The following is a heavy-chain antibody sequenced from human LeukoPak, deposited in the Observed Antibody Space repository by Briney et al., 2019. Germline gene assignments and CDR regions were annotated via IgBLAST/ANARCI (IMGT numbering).Heavy chain of an antibody. D-gene: IGHD2-15*01. J-gene: IGHJ5*01. CDR2: LPYDGSYN. CDR3: AAAGLGVAHWIDS. V-gene: IGHV3-30*02. Sequence: PGGSLRLSCLVSGVSLSSYGMHWVRQAPGKGLEWLAWLPYDGSYNLTAASLKGRFAISKDISTNTLYLDMDSLTAEDTAVYYCAAAGLGVAHWIDSWGQGTLVTVS. CDR1: GVSLSSYG.